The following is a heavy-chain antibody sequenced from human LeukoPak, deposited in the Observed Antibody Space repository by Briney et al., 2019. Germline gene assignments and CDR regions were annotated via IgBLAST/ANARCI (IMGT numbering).Heavy chain of an antibody. Sequence: PGGSLRLSCAASGFTFSDYYMSWIRQAPGKGLEWVSSISGSNSYIFYADSVKGRFTVSRDNAKDSLYLQMNSLRAEDTAVYYCARALTTLTYEGYWGQGTLVTVSS. J-gene: IGHJ4*02. V-gene: IGHV3-11*06. CDR2: ISGSNSYI. D-gene: IGHD1-1*01. CDR3: ARALTTLTYEGY. CDR1: GFTFSDYY.